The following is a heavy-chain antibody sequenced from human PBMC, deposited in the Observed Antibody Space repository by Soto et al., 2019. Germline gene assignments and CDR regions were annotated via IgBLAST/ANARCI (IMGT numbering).Heavy chain of an antibody. J-gene: IGHJ4*02. Sequence: GASVKVSCKASGYTFTSYAIHWVRQAPGQRLEWMGWINAGNGNTKYSQKFQDRVTITRDTSISTAYMELSSLRSEDTAVYYCAREHSSSWRFDYWGQGTLVTVSS. CDR1: GYTFTSYA. D-gene: IGHD6-13*01. CDR3: AREHSSSWRFDY. CDR2: INAGNGNT. V-gene: IGHV1-3*01.